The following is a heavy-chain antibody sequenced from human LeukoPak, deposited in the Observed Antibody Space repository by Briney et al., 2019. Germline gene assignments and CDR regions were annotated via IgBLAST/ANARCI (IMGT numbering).Heavy chain of an antibody. CDR2: IRYDESNT. J-gene: IGHJ4*02. CDR1: GFIFSNYC. D-gene: IGHD1-14*01. CDR3: ASLPGAYYFDY. Sequence: GGSLRLSCAASGFIFSNYCMHWVRQAPGKGLEWVAFIRYDESNTFYADSVKGRFTISRDNSKNTLYLQMNSLRAEDTAVYYCASLPGAYYFDYWGQGTLVTVSS. V-gene: IGHV3-30*02.